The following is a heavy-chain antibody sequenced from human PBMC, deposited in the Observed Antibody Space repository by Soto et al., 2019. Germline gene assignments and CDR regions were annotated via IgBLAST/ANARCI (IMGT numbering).Heavy chain of an antibody. CDR2: ISANNGNT. CDR1: GYSFSSYG. V-gene: IGHV1-18*04. Sequence: QVQLVQSGGEVKKPGASVKVSCKASGYSFSSYGISWVRQAPGQGPEWMGWISANNGNTKYVRKVQGRVTITTDTSTNTAYMELRSLRSADTAVYYCARDRPYFEFWSGYYGFDHWGQGTLVTVSS. CDR3: ARDRPYFEFWSGYYGFDH. J-gene: IGHJ4*02. D-gene: IGHD3-3*01.